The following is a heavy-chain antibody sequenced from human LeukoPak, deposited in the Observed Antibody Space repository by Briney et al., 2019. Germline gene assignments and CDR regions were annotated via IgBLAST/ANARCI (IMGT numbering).Heavy chain of an antibody. V-gene: IGHV3-21*03. D-gene: IGHD2-15*01. CDR1: GFTFSSYT. CDR2: ISSGSNYI. J-gene: IGHJ4*02. CDR3: AREAYCSGGSCYYFDY. Sequence: GGSLRLSCAASGFTFSSYTMNWVRQAPGKGLEWVSSISSGSNYIYYADSLKGRFTISRDNARNSLYLQMYSLRAEDTAVYYCAREAYCSGGSCYYFDYWGQGTLVTVSS.